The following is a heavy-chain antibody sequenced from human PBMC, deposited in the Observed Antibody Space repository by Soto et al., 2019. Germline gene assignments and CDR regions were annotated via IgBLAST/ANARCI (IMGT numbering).Heavy chain of an antibody. V-gene: IGHV3-23*01. CDR1: GFTFSSYA. Sequence: GGSLRLSCAASGFTFSSYAMSWVRQAPGKGLEWVSAISGSGGSTYYADSVKGRFTISRDNSKKTVYLQKNSPRAENTAVYNCAKEGGGATDYWGQGTLVTVSS. CDR3: AKEGGGATDY. CDR2: ISGSGGST. J-gene: IGHJ4*02. D-gene: IGHD1-26*01.